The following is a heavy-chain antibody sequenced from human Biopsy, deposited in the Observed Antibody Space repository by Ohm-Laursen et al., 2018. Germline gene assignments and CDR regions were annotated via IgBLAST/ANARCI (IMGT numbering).Heavy chain of an antibody. CDR1: GYTFTTYG. CDR2: MNPSGGSR. Sequence: GASVKVSCKASGYTFTTYGISWVRQAPGQGLEWMGIMNPSGGSRTNAQKFHDRVTLTRDTSTGTVYLELNSLIYEDTALYYCARDETGSSVFGPYYYGMDVWGQGTTVTVSS. D-gene: IGHD3-9*01. J-gene: IGHJ6*02. CDR3: ARDETGSSVFGPYYYGMDV. V-gene: IGHV1-46*01.